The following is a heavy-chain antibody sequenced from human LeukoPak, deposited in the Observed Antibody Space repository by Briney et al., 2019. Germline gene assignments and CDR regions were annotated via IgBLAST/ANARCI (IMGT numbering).Heavy chain of an antibody. Sequence: GASVKVSCKASGYTFTSYYMHWVRQAPGQGLEWMGIINPSGGSTSYAQKFQGRVTMTRDMSTSTVYMELSSLRSDDTAVYYCARDLGYSYKSSYPNWFDPWGQGTLVTVSS. V-gene: IGHV1-46*01. J-gene: IGHJ5*02. CDR2: INPSGGST. CDR3: ARDLGYSYKSSYPNWFDP. CDR1: GYTFTSYY. D-gene: IGHD5-18*01.